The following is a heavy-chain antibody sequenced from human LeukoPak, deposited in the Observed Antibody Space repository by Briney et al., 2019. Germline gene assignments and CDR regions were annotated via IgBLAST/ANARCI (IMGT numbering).Heavy chain of an antibody. CDR2: VYYTGSA. CDR1: GGSISSSPYY. CDR3: LSWDCINTSCSDHCYDTDV. J-gene: IGHJ6*03. Sequence: SETLSLTCTVSGGSISSSPYYWGWIRQPPGKGLEWIGNVYYTGSAHYNPSLKSRVTISVDSSRNHFSLEQNSVTAADTAVYYCLSWDCINTSCSDHCYDTDVWGKGTTVTVSS. D-gene: IGHD2-2*01. V-gene: IGHV4-39*02.